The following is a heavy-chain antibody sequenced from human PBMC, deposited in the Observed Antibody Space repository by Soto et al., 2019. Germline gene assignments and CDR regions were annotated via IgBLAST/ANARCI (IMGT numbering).Heavy chain of an antibody. V-gene: IGHV3-74*01. CDR2: INSDGSST. J-gene: IGHJ6*02. D-gene: IGHD3-9*01. CDR3: ARGFGSDGYFDWLPTRHYYYYGMDV. CDR1: GFTFRIYW. Sequence: PGGSLRLSCAASGFTFRIYWMHWVRQAPGKGLVWVSRINSDGSSTSYADSVKGRFTISRDNAKNTLYPQMNSLRAEDTAVYYCARGFGSDGYFDWLPTRHYYYYGMDVWGQGTTVTVSS.